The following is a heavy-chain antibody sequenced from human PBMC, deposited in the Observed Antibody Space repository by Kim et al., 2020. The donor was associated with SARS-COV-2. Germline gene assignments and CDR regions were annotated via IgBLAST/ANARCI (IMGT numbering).Heavy chain of an antibody. CDR3: ARETYESSGYNDY. V-gene: IGHV3-7*01. J-gene: IGHJ4*02. D-gene: IGHD3-22*01. Sequence: YFRDTRKGRFTIARDNARNSLYLQMNSRRAEDTAVYFCARETYESSGYNDYWGQGTLVTVSS.